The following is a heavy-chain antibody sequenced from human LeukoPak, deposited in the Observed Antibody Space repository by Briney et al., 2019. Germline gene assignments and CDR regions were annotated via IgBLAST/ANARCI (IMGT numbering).Heavy chain of an antibody. D-gene: IGHD6-13*01. CDR2: FDPEDGGT. CDR1: GYTLTELS. J-gene: IGHJ6*02. CDR3: ATEGLAAAGNIYGMDV. Sequence: ASVKVSCKVSGYTLTELSMHWVRQAPGKGLEWMGGFDPEDGGTIYAQKFQGRVTMTEDTSTDTAYMDLSSLRSEDTAVYYCATEGLAAAGNIYGMDVWGQGTPVTVSS. V-gene: IGHV1-24*01.